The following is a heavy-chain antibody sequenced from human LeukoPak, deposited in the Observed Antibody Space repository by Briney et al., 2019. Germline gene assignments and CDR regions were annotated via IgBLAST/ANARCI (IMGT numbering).Heavy chain of an antibody. CDR1: GFTFSNYD. D-gene: IGHD6-19*01. J-gene: IGHJ2*01. V-gene: IGHV3-21*01. CDR2: ISSAGNYI. CDR3: ARDRLFDL. Sequence: PGGSLRLSCAASGFTFSNYDMDWVRQAPGKGLEWVSSISSAGNYIYYADSVKGRFTISRGNAKNSLYLQMNSLRADDTAVYYCARDRLFDLWGRGTLVTVSS.